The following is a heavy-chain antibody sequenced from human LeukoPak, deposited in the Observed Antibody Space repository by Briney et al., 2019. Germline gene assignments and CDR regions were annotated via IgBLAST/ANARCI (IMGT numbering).Heavy chain of an antibody. D-gene: IGHD4-23*01. CDR1: GFTFSNAW. CDR2: IKTKTDGGTT. CDR3: TTDIGLRWMFQGC. V-gene: IGHV3-15*01. J-gene: IGHJ4*02. Sequence: GGSLRLSCAASGFTFSNAWMSWVRQAPGKGLEWVGRIKTKTDGGTTYYAAPMKRISTISRDDSKNTPYQQMNSLKTEDAAVYYCTTDIGLRWMFQGCWGQGTLVTVSS.